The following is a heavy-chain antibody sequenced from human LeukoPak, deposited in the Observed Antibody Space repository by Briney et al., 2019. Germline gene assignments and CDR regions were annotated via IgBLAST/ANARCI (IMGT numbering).Heavy chain of an antibody. Sequence: GGSLRLPCAASGFTFSSYAMHWVRQAPGKGLEWVAVISYDGSNKYYADSVKGRFTISRDNSKNTLYLQMNSLRAGDTAVYYCAKDVAVAGYYFDYWGQGTLVTVSS. CDR1: GFTFSSYA. V-gene: IGHV3-30*04. CDR3: AKDVAVAGYYFDY. D-gene: IGHD6-19*01. CDR2: ISYDGSNK. J-gene: IGHJ4*02.